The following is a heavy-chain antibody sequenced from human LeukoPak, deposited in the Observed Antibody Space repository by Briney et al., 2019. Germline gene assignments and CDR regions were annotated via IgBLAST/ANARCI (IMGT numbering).Heavy chain of an antibody. Sequence: GGSLRLSCAASGFTFNSYWMSWVRQAPGKGLEWVANIKQDGSEKYYVDSVKGRFTISRDNAKNSLYLQMNSLRAEDTAVYYCARDQTKWEPLRRRDYYYMDVWGKGTTVTISS. D-gene: IGHD1-26*01. CDR1: GFTFNSYW. V-gene: IGHV3-7*01. J-gene: IGHJ6*03. CDR3: ARDQTKWEPLRRRDYYYMDV. CDR2: IKQDGSEK.